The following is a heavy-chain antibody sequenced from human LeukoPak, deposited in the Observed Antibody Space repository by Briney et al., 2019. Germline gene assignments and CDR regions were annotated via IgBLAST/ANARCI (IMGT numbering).Heavy chain of an antibody. V-gene: IGHV3-30*18. CDR1: GFTFSSYG. CDR2: ISYDGSNK. CDR3: AKRLYSSSWYGDYYCGMDV. J-gene: IGHJ6*02. Sequence: PPGRSLRLSCAASGFTFSSYGMHWVRQAPGKGLEWVAVISYDGSNKYYADSVKGRFTISRDNSKNTLYLQMNSLRAEDTAVYYCAKRLYSSSWYGDYYCGMDVWGQGTTVTVSS. D-gene: IGHD6-13*01.